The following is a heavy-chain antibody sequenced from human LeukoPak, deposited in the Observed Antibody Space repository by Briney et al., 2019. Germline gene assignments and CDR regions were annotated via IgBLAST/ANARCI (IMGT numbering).Heavy chain of an antibody. CDR1: GFTFSSHS. V-gene: IGHV3-23*01. J-gene: IGHJ4*02. CDR3: AKDGCSSTSCLDY. CDR2: ISGSGGST. Sequence: TGGSLRLSCVASGFTFSSHSMTWVRQAPGKGLEWVSAISGSGGSTYYADFVKSRFTISRDNSKNTLYLQMNSLRAEDTAVYYCAKDGCSSTSCLDYWGQGTLVTVSS. D-gene: IGHD2-2*01.